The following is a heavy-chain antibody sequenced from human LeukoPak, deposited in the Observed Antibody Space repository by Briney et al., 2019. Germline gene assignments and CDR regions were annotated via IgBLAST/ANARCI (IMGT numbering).Heavy chain of an antibody. CDR3: ARECRTTMVRGVISRCAFDI. Sequence: GASVTVSCKASGYTFTTYGISWVRQAPGQGLEWMGGIIPIFGTANYAQKFQGRVTITEDESTSTAYMELSSLRSEDTAVYYCARECRTTMVRGVISRCAFDIWGQGTMVTVSS. V-gene: IGHV1-69*13. J-gene: IGHJ3*02. D-gene: IGHD3-10*01. CDR1: GYTFTTYG. CDR2: IIPIFGTA.